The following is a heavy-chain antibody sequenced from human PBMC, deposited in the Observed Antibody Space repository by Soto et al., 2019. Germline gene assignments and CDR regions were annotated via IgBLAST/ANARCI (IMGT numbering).Heavy chain of an antibody. V-gene: IGHV3-7*01. CDR1: GFTFSDSW. CDR3: VRGVSNYAY. CDR2: IKPDESEK. Sequence: EVQLVESGGGLVQPGGSLRLSCTASGFTFSDSWMTWVRQAPGKGLEWVARIKPDESEKKYADSVKGRFSISIDNAKKSMYWQMDSLRGEDTAVYYCVRGVSNYAYWGQGTLVTVSS. D-gene: IGHD4-4*01. J-gene: IGHJ4*02.